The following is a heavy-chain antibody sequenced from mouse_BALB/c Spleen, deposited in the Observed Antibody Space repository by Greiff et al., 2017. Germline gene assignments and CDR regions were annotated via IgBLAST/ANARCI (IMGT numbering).Heavy chain of an antibody. D-gene: IGHD2-3*01. J-gene: IGHJ2*01. V-gene: IGHV3-2*02. CDR3: ARRGLLRYFDY. CDR2: ISYSGST. CDR1: GYSITSDYA. Sequence: EVKLQESGPGLVKPSQSLSLTCTVTGYSITSDYAWNWIRQFPGNKLEWMGYISYSGSTSYNPSLKSRISITRDTSKNQFFLQLNSVTTEDTATYYCARRGLLRYFDYWGQGTTLTVSS.